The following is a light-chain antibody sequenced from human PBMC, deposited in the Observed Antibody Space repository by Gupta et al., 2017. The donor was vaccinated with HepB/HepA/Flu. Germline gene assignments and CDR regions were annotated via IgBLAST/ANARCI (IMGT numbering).Light chain of an antibody. CDR3: AAWDDSLNGPV. J-gene: IGLJ2*01. Sequence: QSVLTQPPSTSGTPGQRVTISCSGSSSNIRSNTVNWYQHLPGTAPKLLIYSNNQRPSGVPDRFSGSKSGTSASLAISGLQSEDEADYYCAAWDDSLNGPVFGGGTKLTV. V-gene: IGLV1-44*01. CDR2: SNN. CDR1: SSNIRSNT.